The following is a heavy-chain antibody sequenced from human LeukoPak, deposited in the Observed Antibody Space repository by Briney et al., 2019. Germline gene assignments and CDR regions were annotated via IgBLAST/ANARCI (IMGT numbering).Heavy chain of an antibody. V-gene: IGHV3-23*01. CDR3: AKDVIQLWLRYFFDY. CDR1: GFTFSNYA. Sequence: GGSLRLSCTASGFTFSNYAMSWVRQAPGRGLERVSGISGSGGSTYYADSVKGRFTISRDNSRNTLYLQMNSLRAEDTAVYYCAKDVIQLWLRYFFDYWGQGTLVTVSS. CDR2: ISGSGGST. J-gene: IGHJ4*02. D-gene: IGHD5-18*01.